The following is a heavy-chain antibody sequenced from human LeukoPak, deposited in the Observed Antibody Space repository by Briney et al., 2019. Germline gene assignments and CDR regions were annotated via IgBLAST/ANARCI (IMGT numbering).Heavy chain of an antibody. V-gene: IGHV3-48*02. D-gene: IGHD3-3*01. J-gene: IGHJ4*02. Sequence: GGSLRLSCAASGFTFSSYSMNWVRQAPGKGLEWVSYISSSSTIYYADSVKGRFTISRDNAKNSLYLQMNSLRDEDTAVYYCARGDVLRFLEWLPLDYWGQGTLVTVSS. CDR3: ARGDVLRFLEWLPLDY. CDR1: GFTFSSYS. CDR2: ISSSSTI.